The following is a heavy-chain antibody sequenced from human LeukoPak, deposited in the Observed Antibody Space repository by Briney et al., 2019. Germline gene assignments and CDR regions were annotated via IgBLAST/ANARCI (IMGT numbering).Heavy chain of an antibody. CDR2: INWNGGST. J-gene: IGHJ5*02. V-gene: IGHV3-20*04. Sequence: GGSLRLSCAASGFTLSTYAMSWVRQAPGKGLEWVSGINWNGGSTGYADSVKGRFTISRDNAKNSLYLQMNSLRAEDTAVYYCARGLDYGDYNLLFDPWGQGTLVTVSS. D-gene: IGHD4-17*01. CDR1: GFTLSTYA. CDR3: ARGLDYGDYNLLFDP.